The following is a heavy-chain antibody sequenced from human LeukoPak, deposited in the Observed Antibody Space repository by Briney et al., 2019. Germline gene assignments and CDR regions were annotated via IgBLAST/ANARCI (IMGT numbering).Heavy chain of an antibody. J-gene: IGHJ4*02. Sequence: GGPRRLSCAASGLTSSSYSITWVGKAPGKGREWVSSISSSSSYIYYADSVKGRFTISRDNAKNSLYLQMNSLRAEDTAVYYCARARPYYDFWSGYYDYWGQGTLVTVS. CDR3: ARARPYYDFWSGYYDY. CDR1: GLTSSSYS. V-gene: IGHV3-21*01. CDR2: ISSSSSYI. D-gene: IGHD3-3*01.